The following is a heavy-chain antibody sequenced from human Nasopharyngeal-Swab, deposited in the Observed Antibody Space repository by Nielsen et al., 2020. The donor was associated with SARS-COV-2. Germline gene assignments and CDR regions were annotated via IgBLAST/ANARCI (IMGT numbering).Heavy chain of an antibody. J-gene: IGHJ4*02. Sequence: WIRPPPGKGLEWVGRTRKRGNTYATEYAASVKGRFTNSRVDSRNSLYLHMSGLTTEDTGVFYCSRWGGGAYFDYWGQGTLVTVSS. D-gene: IGHD3-16*01. CDR2: TRKRGNTYAT. CDR3: SRWGGGAYFDY. V-gene: IGHV3-72*01.